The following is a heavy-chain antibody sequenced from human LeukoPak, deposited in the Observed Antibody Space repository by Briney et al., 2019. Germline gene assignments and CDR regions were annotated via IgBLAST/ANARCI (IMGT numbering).Heavy chain of an antibody. CDR1: GFTFSSYE. Sequence: GGSLRLPCAASGFTFSSYEMNWVRQAPGKGLEWVSYISSSGSTIYYADSVKGRFTISRDNAKNSLYLQMNSLRAEDTAIYYCAKAVGSSGYFSRDAFDIWGQGTMVTVSS. J-gene: IGHJ3*02. CDR2: ISSSGSTI. V-gene: IGHV3-48*03. D-gene: IGHD3-22*01. CDR3: AKAVGSSGYFSRDAFDI.